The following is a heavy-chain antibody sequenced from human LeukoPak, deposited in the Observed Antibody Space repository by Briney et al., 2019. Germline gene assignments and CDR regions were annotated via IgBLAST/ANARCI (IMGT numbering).Heavy chain of an antibody. Sequence: ASVKVSCKASGGTFSNYAISWVQQAPGQGLEWMGGSIPIFGATKYAQKFQGRVTIATDESTSTAYMELSSLRSEDTAVYYCARGRWLQLYYMDVWGKGTTVTVSS. V-gene: IGHV1-69*05. CDR2: SIPIFGAT. CDR3: ARGRWLQLYYMDV. CDR1: GGTFSNYA. D-gene: IGHD5-24*01. J-gene: IGHJ6*03.